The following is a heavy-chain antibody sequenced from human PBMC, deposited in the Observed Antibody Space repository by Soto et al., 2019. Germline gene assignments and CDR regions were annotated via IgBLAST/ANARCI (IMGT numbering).Heavy chain of an antibody. V-gene: IGHV3-30-3*01. CDR1: GFTFSSYA. Sequence: QVQLVESGGGVVQPGRSLRLSCAASGFTFSSYAMHWVRQAPGKGLEWVAVISYDGSNKYYADSVKGRFTISRDNSKNTLYLQMNSLRAEDTAVYYCARDLYCSSISCYTRSPYGMDVWGQGTTVTVSS. J-gene: IGHJ6*02. CDR3: ARDLYCSSISCYTRSPYGMDV. D-gene: IGHD2-2*02. CDR2: ISYDGSNK.